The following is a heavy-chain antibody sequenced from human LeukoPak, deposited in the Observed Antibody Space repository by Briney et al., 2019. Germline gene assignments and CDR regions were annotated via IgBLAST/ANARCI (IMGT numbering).Heavy chain of an antibody. CDR2: IYYSGST. CDR3: ARAVWFGEFFNWFDP. D-gene: IGHD3-10*01. CDR1: GGSISSGDYY. Sequence: SETLSLTCTVSGGSISSGDYYWSWIRQPPGKGLEWIGYIYYSGSTYYNPSLKSRVTISVDTSKNQFSLKLSSVTAADTAVYYCARAVWFGEFFNWFDPWGQGTLVTVSS. J-gene: IGHJ5*02. V-gene: IGHV4-30-4*01.